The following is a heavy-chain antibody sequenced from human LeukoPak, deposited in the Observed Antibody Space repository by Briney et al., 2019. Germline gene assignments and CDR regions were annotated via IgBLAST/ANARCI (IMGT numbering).Heavy chain of an antibody. Sequence: GSLRLSCAASGFSFSEYWMSWVRQAPGKGLEWVSSISSSSSYIYYADSVKGRFTISRDNAKNSLYLQMNSLRAEDTAVYYCARDDGYSYGYGYWGQGTLVTVSS. CDR3: ARDDGYSYGYGY. J-gene: IGHJ4*02. CDR2: ISSSSSYI. V-gene: IGHV3-21*01. D-gene: IGHD5-18*01. CDR1: GFSFSEYW.